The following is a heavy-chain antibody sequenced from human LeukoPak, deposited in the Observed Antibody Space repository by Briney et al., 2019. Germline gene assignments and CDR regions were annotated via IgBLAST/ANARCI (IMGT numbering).Heavy chain of an antibody. Sequence: PSETLSLTCAVYGGSFSGYYWSWIRQPPGKGLEWIGEINHSGSTNYNPSLKSRVTISVDTSKNQFSLKLSSVTAADTAVYYCARDPIDYNDVPDAFDIWGQGTMVTVS. V-gene: IGHV4-34*01. J-gene: IGHJ3*02. D-gene: IGHD4-11*01. CDR3: ARDPIDYNDVPDAFDI. CDR1: GGSFSGYY. CDR2: INHSGST.